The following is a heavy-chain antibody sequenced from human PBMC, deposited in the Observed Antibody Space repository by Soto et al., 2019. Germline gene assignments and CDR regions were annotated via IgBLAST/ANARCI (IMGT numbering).Heavy chain of an antibody. CDR3: ASQGEQWLVPNIIDY. CDR1: GGSISSSSYY. J-gene: IGHJ4*02. D-gene: IGHD6-19*01. V-gene: IGHV4-39*01. Sequence: SETLSLTCTVSGGSISSSSYYWGWIRQPPGKGLEWIGSIYYSGSTYYNPSLKSRVTISVDTSKSQFSLKLSSVTAADTAVYYCASQGEQWLVPNIIDYWGQGTLVTVSS. CDR2: IYYSGST.